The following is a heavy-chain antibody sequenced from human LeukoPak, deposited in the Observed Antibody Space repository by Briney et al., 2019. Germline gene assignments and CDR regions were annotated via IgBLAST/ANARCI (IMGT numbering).Heavy chain of an antibody. V-gene: IGHV1-18*01. Sequence: ASVKVSCKASGYMFTSYGITWVRQAPGQGLEWMGWISAYNGNTNCAQNLQGRVTMTTDTSTSTAYMELRSLRSDDTAVYYCARSGTAYCSGGSCYGSKFDPWGQGTLVTVSS. J-gene: IGHJ5*02. CDR2: ISAYNGNT. CDR1: GYMFTSYG. CDR3: ARSGTAYCSGGSCYGSKFDP. D-gene: IGHD2-15*01.